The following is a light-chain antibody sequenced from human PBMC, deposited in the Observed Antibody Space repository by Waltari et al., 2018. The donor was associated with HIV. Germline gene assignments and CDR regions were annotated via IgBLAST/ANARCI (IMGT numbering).Light chain of an antibody. Sequence: QSVLTQPPSVSGTPGQRVTISCSGGSSNIGPHTVNWYQQLPGTAPRLLLYSNNRRPSGVPGRFSGSTSGTSASLAIGGLQSEDEADYYCASWDNKINGAVFGGGTKVTVL. J-gene: IGLJ3*02. CDR3: ASWDNKINGAV. CDR1: SSNIGPHT. CDR2: SNN. V-gene: IGLV1-44*01.